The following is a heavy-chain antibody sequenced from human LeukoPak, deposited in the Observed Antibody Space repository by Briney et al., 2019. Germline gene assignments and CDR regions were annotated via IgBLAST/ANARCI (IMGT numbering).Heavy chain of an antibody. CDR1: GGTFSSYA. J-gene: IGHJ6*03. Sequence: ASVKVSCKASGGTFSSYAISWVRQAPGQGLEWMGGIIPIFGTANYAQKFQGRVTITTDESTSTAYMELSSLRSEDTAVYYCARDNSGYYSGYYYYYYMDVWGKGTTVTVSS. CDR2: IIPIFGTA. CDR3: ARDNSGYYSGYYYYYYMDV. V-gene: IGHV1-69*05. D-gene: IGHD3-22*01.